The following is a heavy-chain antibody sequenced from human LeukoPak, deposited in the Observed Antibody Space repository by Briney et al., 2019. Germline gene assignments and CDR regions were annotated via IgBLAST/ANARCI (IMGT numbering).Heavy chain of an antibody. CDR2: ISGSGGST. Sequence: QPGGSLRLSCAASGFTFSSYAMSWVRQAPGKGLEWVSAISGSGGSTYYADSVKGRFTISRDNSKNTLYLQMNSLRAEDTAVYYCAKDGSLRYFDWPSQDLLTTHYMDVWGKGTTVTISS. CDR3: AKDGSLRYFDWPSQDLLTTHYMDV. J-gene: IGHJ6*03. CDR1: GFTFSSYA. D-gene: IGHD3-9*01. V-gene: IGHV3-23*01.